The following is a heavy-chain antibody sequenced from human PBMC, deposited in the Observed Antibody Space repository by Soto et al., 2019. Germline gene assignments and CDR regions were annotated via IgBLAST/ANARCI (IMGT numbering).Heavy chain of an antibody. CDR2: ISSGAAYI. CDR3: TRDEGGSYDTWFHP. J-gene: IGHJ5*02. CDR1: TFSLYS. D-gene: IGHD1-26*01. V-gene: IGHV3-21*01. Sequence: EVQVVESGGGLVKPGGSLTLSCNFTFSLYSMNWVRQAPGKGLEWVASISSGAAYIKYADSVQGRFTISRDNAKSSVSRQMSGLRGEDAAVYFCTRDEGGSYDTWFHPWGQGTQVTVSA.